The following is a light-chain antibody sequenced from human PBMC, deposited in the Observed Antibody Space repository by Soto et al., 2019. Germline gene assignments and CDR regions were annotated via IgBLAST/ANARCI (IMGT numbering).Light chain of an antibody. J-gene: IGLJ1*01. Sequence: QSALTQPPSASGSPGQSVTISCTGTSSDIGAYIYVSWYQQHPGKAPKLMISEVSRRPSGVPERFSGSKSGNTASLTISGLQTEDEADYYCISYTDRQSYLFGTGTKLTVL. CDR1: SSDIGAYIY. V-gene: IGLV2-8*01. CDR3: ISYTDRQSYL. CDR2: EVS.